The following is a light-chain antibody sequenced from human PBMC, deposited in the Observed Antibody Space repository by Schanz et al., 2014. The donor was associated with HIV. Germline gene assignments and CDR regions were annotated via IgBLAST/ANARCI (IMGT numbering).Light chain of an antibody. Sequence: IQLTQSPSSLSASVGDRVTITCRASQGISSYLAWYQQKPGKAPKLLIYAASTLQSGVPSRFSGSGSGTDFTLTINGLQPDDFATYYCQQLNSFPYTFGQGTKLEIK. CDR3: QQLNSFPYT. J-gene: IGKJ2*01. CDR2: AAS. CDR1: QGISSY. V-gene: IGKV1-9*01.